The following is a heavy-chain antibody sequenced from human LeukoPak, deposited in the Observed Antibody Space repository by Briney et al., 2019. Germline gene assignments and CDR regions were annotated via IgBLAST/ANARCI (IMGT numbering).Heavy chain of an antibody. CDR1: GYTFTSYG. J-gene: IGHJ5*02. D-gene: IGHD6-6*01. Sequence: ASVKVSCKASGYTFTSYGISWVRQAPGQGLEWMGWISAYNGNTNYAQKLQSRVTMTTDTSTSTAYMELRSLRSDDTAVYYCARVPPTQYSSSSHPNWFDPWGQGTLVTVSS. CDR3: ARVPPTQYSSSSHPNWFDP. CDR2: ISAYNGNT. V-gene: IGHV1-18*01.